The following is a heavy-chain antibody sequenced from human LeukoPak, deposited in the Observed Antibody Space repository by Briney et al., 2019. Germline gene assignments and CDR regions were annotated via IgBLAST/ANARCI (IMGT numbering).Heavy chain of an antibody. CDR1: GFTFRSYG. Sequence: GGSLRLSCAASGFTFRSYGMHWVRQAPGKGLEYVSAISSNGGRTYYANSVKGRFTIFRDDSRNTLYLQMGSLRAEDMAVYYCATYYYDSGGFHFHHWGQGTLVTVSS. CDR3: ATYYYDSGGFHFHH. CDR2: ISSNGGRT. D-gene: IGHD3-22*01. J-gene: IGHJ1*01. V-gene: IGHV3-64*01.